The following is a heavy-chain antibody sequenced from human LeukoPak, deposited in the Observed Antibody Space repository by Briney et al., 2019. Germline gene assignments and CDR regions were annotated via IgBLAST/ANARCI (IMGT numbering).Heavy chain of an antibody. CDR1: GGTFSSYA. V-gene: IGHV1-69*13. J-gene: IGHJ6*02. Sequence: ASVKVSCKASGGTFSSYAISWVRQAPGQGLEWMGGIIPIFGTANYAQKFQGRVTITADESTSTAYMELSSLRSEDTAVYYCARGLGYCSSTSCYNYYYGMGVWGQGTTVTVSS. D-gene: IGHD2-2*02. CDR3: ARGLGYCSSTSCYNYYYGMGV. CDR2: IIPIFGTA.